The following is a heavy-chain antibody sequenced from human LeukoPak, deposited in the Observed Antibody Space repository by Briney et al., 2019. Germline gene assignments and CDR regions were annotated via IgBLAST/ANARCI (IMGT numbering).Heavy chain of an antibody. CDR3: AGLQRGDGGNADFWNGYDH. D-gene: IGHD3-3*01. J-gene: IGHJ5*02. V-gene: IGHV4-4*09. CDR2: VYTSGSS. CDR1: GASISSFY. Sequence: SETLSLTCTVSGASISSFYWSWIRQPPGKGLEWLGYVYTSGSSNYSPSLLSRVTITVDTSKNQFSLKLNSVTAADTAVYYCAGLQRGDGGNADFWNGYDHWGQGSLVTVSS.